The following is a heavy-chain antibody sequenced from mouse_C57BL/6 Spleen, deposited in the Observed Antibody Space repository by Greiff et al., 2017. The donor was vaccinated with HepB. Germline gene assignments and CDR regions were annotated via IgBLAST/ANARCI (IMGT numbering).Heavy chain of an antibody. CDR3: ARGGSNFDV. J-gene: IGHJ1*03. V-gene: IGHV1-69*01. D-gene: IGHD1-1*01. CDR2: IDPSDSYT. Sequence: QVQLQQPGAELVMPGASVKLSCKASGYTFTSYWMHWVKQRPGQGLEWIGEIDPSDSYTNYNQKFKGKSTLTVDKSSSTAYMQLSSLTSEDSAVDYCARGGSNFDVWGTGTTVTVAS. CDR1: GYTFTSYW.